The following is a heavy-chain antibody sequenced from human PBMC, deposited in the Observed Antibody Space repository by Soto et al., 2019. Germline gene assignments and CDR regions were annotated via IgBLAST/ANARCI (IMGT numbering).Heavy chain of an antibody. V-gene: IGHV3-30*18. CDR1: GFTFRSYG. CDR2: ISYDGSNK. J-gene: IGHJ6*02. CDR3: AKGDSSGYGMDV. Sequence: SGGSLRLSCAASGFTFRSYGTHWVPQAPGKGLEWVAVISYDGSNKYYADSVKGRFTISRDNSKNTLYLQMNRLRAEETAVYYCAKGDSSGYGMDVWCQGTTVTVYS. D-gene: IGHD6-19*01.